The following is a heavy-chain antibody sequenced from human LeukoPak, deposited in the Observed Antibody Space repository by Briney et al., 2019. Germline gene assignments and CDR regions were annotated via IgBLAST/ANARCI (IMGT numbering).Heavy chain of an antibody. D-gene: IGHD1-7*01. CDR2: INPDGSGP. CDR1: GFTFTSYW. CDR3: ARPTTTLEY. Sequence: PGGSLRLSCATSGFTFTSYWMHWVRQAPGKGLVWVSSINPDGSGPIYADSVKGRFTISRDNAKNTLYLQMNSLRDEDTAVYYCARPTTTLEYWGQGTLVTVSS. J-gene: IGHJ4*02. V-gene: IGHV3-74*01.